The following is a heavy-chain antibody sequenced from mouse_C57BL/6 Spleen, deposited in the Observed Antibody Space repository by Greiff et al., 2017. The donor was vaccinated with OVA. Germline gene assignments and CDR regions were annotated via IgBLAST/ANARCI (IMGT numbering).Heavy chain of an antibody. J-gene: IGHJ4*01. Sequence: VKLQESGAELVRPGASVTLSCKASGYTFTDYEMHWVKQTPVHGLEWIGAIDPETGGTAYNQKFKGKAILTADKSSSTAYMELRSLTSEDSAVYYCTRRTAQGIHYYAMDYWGQGTSVTVSS. CDR3: TRRTAQGIHYYAMDY. D-gene: IGHD3-2*02. CDR2: IDPETGGT. CDR1: GYTFTDYE. V-gene: IGHV1-15*01.